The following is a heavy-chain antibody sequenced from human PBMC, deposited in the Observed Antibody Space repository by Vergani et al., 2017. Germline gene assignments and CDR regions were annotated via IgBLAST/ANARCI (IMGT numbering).Heavy chain of an antibody. CDR2: IWYDGSNK. Sequence: QVQLVESGGGVVQPGRSLRLSCAASGFTFSSYGMHWVRQAPGKGLEWVAVIWYDGSNKYYADSVMGRFTISRDNSKNTLYLQMNSLRAEDTAVYYCAREYSSSAARLYYFDYWGQGTLVTVSS. CDR3: AREYSSSAARLYYFDY. CDR1: GFTFSSYG. D-gene: IGHD6-6*01. J-gene: IGHJ4*02. V-gene: IGHV3-33*01.